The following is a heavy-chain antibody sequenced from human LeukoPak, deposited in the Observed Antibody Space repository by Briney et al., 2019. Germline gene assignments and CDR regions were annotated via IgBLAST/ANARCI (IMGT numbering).Heavy chain of an antibody. CDR2: ISGSGGST. CDR3: AKARGVAGTFFDY. J-gene: IGHJ4*02. CDR1: GFTFDDYA. Sequence: GGSLRLSCAASGFTFDDYAMSWVRQAPGKGLEWVSAISGSGGSTYYADSVKGRFTISRDNSKNTLYLQMNSLRAEDTAVYYCAKARGVAGTFFDYWGQGTLVTVSS. D-gene: IGHD6-19*01. V-gene: IGHV3-23*01.